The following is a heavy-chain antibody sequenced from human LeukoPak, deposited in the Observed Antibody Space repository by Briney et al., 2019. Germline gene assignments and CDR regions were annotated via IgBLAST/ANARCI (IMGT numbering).Heavy chain of an antibody. CDR1: GFTFSSYE. D-gene: IGHD1-26*01. V-gene: IGHV3-48*03. CDR2: ISSSGSTI. J-gene: IGHJ3*02. Sequence: PGGSLRLSCAASGFTFSSYEMNWVRQAPGKGLEWVSYISSSGSTIYYADSVKGRFTISRDNAKNSLYLQMNSLRAEDTAVYYCASERSGSYTNVHSSAFDIWGQGTMVTVSS. CDR3: ASERSGSYTNVHSSAFDI.